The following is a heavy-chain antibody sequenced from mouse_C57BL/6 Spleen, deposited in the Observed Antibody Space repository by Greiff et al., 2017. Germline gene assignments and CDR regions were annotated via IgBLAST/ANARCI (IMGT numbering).Heavy chain of an antibody. V-gene: IGHV1-56*01. CDR2: IFPGSGSA. J-gene: IGHJ3*01. CDR1: GYTFTSHW. Sequence: VMLVESGPELVRPGASVKISCKSPGYTFTSHWMQWVRPRPGQGLEGHGEIFPGSGSAYYNEKFTGKATLTVDTPSITAYMQLSSLTSEDSAVYFCARGDSNPTCAYWGQGTLVTVSA. D-gene: IGHD2-5*01. CDR3: ARGDSNPTCAY.